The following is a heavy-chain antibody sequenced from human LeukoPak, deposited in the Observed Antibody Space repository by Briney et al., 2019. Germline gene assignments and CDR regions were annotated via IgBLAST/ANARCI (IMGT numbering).Heavy chain of an antibody. Sequence: ASVKVSCKASGYTFTSYDINWVRQATGQGLEWMGWMNPNSGNTGYAQKFQGRVTITRNTSISTAYMALRSLRSDDTAVYYCARVVITFGGVSVGLDYWGQGTLVTVSS. D-gene: IGHD3-16*02. CDR1: GYTFTSYD. J-gene: IGHJ4*02. CDR2: MNPNSGNT. CDR3: ARVVITFGGVSVGLDY. V-gene: IGHV1-8*03.